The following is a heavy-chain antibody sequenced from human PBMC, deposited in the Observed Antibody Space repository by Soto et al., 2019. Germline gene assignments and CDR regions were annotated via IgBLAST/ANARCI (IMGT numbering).Heavy chain of an antibody. D-gene: IGHD1-26*01. V-gene: IGHV3-23*01. Sequence: EVQLLESGGGLVQPGGSLRLSCAASGFTFSSYAMRWVRQAPGKGLEWVSAISGSGDSTYYADAVKGRFTTSRDNSKNTLYLQMNSLRAEDTVVYYCARRGSGSYYDYWGQGTLVTVSS. CDR3: ARRGSGSYYDY. CDR2: ISGSGDST. J-gene: IGHJ4*02. CDR1: GFTFSSYA.